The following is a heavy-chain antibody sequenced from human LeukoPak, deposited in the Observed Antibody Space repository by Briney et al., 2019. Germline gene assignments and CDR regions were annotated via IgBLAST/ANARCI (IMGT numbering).Heavy chain of an antibody. Sequence: GGSLRLSCAASGFTFSGYGMNWVRQAPGKGLEWVSSISSGSSYIYYTDSVKGRFTISRDNAKNSLYLQMNSLRAEDTAVYYCARDYGDYLSRAFDIWGQGTMVTVSS. V-gene: IGHV3-21*01. CDR3: ARDYGDYLSRAFDI. D-gene: IGHD4-17*01. J-gene: IGHJ3*02. CDR2: ISSGSSYI. CDR1: GFTFSGYG.